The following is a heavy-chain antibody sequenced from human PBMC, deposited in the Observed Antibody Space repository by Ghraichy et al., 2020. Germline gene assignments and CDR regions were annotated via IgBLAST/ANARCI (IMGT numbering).Heavy chain of an antibody. CDR1: GFTFSSYA. Sequence: GGSLRLSCSASGFTFSSYAMHWVRQAPGKGLEYVSAISSNGGSTYYADSVKGRFTISRDNSKNTLYLQMSSLRAEDTAVYYCVKGLYGSTRDYYYYGMDVWGQGTTVTVSS. CDR2: ISSNGGST. J-gene: IGHJ6*02. V-gene: IGHV3-64D*06. CDR3: VKGLYGSTRDYYYYGMDV. D-gene: IGHD2-2*01.